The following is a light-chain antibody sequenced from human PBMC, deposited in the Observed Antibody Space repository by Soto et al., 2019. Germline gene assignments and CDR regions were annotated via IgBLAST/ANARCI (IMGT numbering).Light chain of an antibody. CDR1: HSVTSRC. J-gene: IGKJ1*01. CDR3: QQYGSFKWT. CDR2: GAS. Sequence: EIVLTQSPGTLSLSPGERATLSCRASHSVTSRCLAWYQQKPGQAPRLLIYGASNRPTGIPDRFSGSGSGTDFTLTISRLEPEDFAVYFCQQYGSFKWTFGQGTKVEIK. V-gene: IGKV3-20*01.